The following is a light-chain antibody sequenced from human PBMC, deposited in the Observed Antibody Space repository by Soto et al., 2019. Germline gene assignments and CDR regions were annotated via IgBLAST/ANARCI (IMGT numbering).Light chain of an antibody. V-gene: IGKV3-15*01. CDR3: QQYNNWPHT. CDR2: GVS. CDR1: QSVSSK. J-gene: IGKJ2*01. Sequence: EIVMTQSPATLSVSPGERATLSYRASQSVSSKLAWFQQKPGQAPSLLIYGVSTRATGVPVRFSGSGSGTEFTLTVNSLQSEDFAVYYCQQYNNWPHTCGQGTKLEIK.